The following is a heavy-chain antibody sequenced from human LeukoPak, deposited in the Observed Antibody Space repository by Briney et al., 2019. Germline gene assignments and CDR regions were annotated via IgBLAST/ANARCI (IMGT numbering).Heavy chain of an antibody. CDR2: IRSKAYGGTT. CDR1: GFTFGDYA. J-gene: IGHJ1*01. D-gene: IGHD3-22*01. Sequence: GGSLRLSCTASGFTFGDYAMSWVRQAPGKGLEWVGFIRSKAYGGTTEYAASVKGRFTISRDDSKSIAYLQMNSLKTEDTAVYYCTRVYYYDSSGYYAYFQHWGQGTLVTVSS. CDR3: TRVYYYDSSGYYAYFQH. V-gene: IGHV3-49*04.